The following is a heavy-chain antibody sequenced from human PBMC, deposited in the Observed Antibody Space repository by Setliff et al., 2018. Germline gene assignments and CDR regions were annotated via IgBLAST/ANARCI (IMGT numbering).Heavy chain of an antibody. CDR3: AGGPVDFVVVPAAAVFDF. D-gene: IGHD2-2*03. CDR1: GYTFTSYY. CDR2: TNPSGAST. J-gene: IGHJ4*02. V-gene: IGHV1-46*01. Sequence: GASVKVSCKASGYTFTSYYMHWVRQAPGQGLEWMGITNPSGASTTYAQKFQGRVTVTRDMSTSTVYMELSSLRSEDTAVYYCAGGPVDFVVVPAAAVFDFWGQGTLVTVSS.